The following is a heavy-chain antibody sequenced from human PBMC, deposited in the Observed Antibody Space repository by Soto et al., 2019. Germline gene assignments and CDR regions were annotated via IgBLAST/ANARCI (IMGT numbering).Heavy chain of an antibody. CDR2: IYYSGST. Sequence: SETLSLTCTVSGGSISSYYWSWIRQPPGKELEWIGYIYYSGSTNYNPSLKSRVTISVDTSKNQFSLKLSSVTAADTAVYYCARVPETPSIFGVALPYFFDSWGQGTQVTVSS. J-gene: IGHJ4*02. CDR3: ARVPETPSIFGVALPYFFDS. CDR1: GGSISSYY. V-gene: IGHV4-59*01. D-gene: IGHD3-3*01.